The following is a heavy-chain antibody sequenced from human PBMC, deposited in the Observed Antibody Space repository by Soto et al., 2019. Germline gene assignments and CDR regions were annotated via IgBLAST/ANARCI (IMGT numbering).Heavy chain of an antibody. Sequence: ASVKVSCKASGYTFTSYGISWVRQAPGQGLEWMGWISAYNGNTNYAQKLQGRVTMTTDTSTSTAYMELRSLRSDDTAVYYCARVAGVGVVAVTYAYDIWGQGTMVIVSS. J-gene: IGHJ3*02. CDR3: ARVAGVGVVAVTYAYDI. V-gene: IGHV1-18*01. D-gene: IGHD2-15*01. CDR2: ISAYNGNT. CDR1: GYTFTSYG.